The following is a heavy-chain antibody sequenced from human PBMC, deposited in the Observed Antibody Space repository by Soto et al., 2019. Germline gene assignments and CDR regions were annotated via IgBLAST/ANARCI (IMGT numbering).Heavy chain of an antibody. CDR2: IIPVLGIA. D-gene: IGHD6-13*01. CDR1: GGTFSSYT. V-gene: IGHV1-69*02. CDR3: ESSAAGPYYFDY. J-gene: IGHJ4*02. Sequence: ASVKVSCKSSGGTFSSYTISCVRQAPGQGLEWMGRIIPVLGIANYAQKFQGRVTITADKSTSTAYMELSSLRSEDTAVYYCESSAAGPYYFDYWGQGTLVTVSS.